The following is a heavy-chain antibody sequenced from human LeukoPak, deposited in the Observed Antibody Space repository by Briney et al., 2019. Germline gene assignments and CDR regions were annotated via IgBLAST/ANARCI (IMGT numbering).Heavy chain of an antibody. J-gene: IGHJ4*02. CDR3: ARDFGGYFDY. D-gene: IGHD3-3*01. CDR2: INPSGGST. Sequence: ASVNVSCKASGYTFTSYYMHWVRQAPGQGLEWMGIINPSGGSTSYAQKFQGRVTMTRDTSTSTVYMELSSLRSDDTAVYYCARDFGGYFDYWGQGTLVTVSS. CDR1: GYTFTSYY. V-gene: IGHV1-46*01.